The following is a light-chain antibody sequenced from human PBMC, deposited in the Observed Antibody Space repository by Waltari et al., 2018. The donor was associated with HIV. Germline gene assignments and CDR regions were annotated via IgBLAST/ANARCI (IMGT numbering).Light chain of an antibody. V-gene: IGKV1-5*03. CDR1: QNIDNW. CDR2: KTS. Sequence: DIQMTQSPSSLSASVGDRVTITCRASQNIDNWLAWYQHKPGRGPKVLIFKTSTLETGVPPRFSGSASGTEFTLTITSLQPDDVATYYCHQYNSYPLTFGGGTKVEI. J-gene: IGKJ4*01. CDR3: HQYNSYPLT.